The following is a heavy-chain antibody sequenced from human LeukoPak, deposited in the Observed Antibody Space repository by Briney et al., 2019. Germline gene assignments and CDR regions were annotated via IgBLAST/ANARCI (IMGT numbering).Heavy chain of an antibody. V-gene: IGHV5-51*01. CDR2: IYPDDSDT. J-gene: IGHJ4*02. D-gene: IGHD3-10*01. Sequence: GESLKISCKGSGYSFSNYWIGWVRQMPGKGLEWMGIIYPDDSDTRYSPSFQGQVTISADKSISTAYLQWSSLKASDTAMYYCARQDVESGSYFFLDYWGQGTLVTVSS. CDR3: ARQDVESGSYFFLDY. CDR1: GYSFSNYW.